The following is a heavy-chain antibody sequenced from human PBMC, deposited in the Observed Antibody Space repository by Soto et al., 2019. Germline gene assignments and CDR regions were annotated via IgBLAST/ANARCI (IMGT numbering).Heavy chain of an antibody. CDR1: GYTFSRYG. J-gene: IGHJ6*02. D-gene: IGHD2-8*01. V-gene: IGHV1-18*01. CDR3: AQNGQPPYYYSGMDV. Sequence: QGQLVQSGPEVKKPGASVKVSCKASGYTFSRYGISWVRQAPGQGLEWMGWVSGYNGDTKYAQKVQGRVTMTIDTSTYTAYMELRSLTSDDTAKYYCAQNGQPPYYYSGMDVWGQGTTVTVSS. CDR2: VSGYNGDT.